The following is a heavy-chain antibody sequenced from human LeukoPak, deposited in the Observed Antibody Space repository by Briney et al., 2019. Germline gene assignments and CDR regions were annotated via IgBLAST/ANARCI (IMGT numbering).Heavy chain of an antibody. D-gene: IGHD3-22*01. CDR3: SKGGTYYYDSSGYYSYGYFDY. Sequence: GGSLRLSCAASGFTFSSYSMNWVRQAPGKGLEWVSSISSSSSYIYYADSVKGRFTISRDNSKNTLYLQMNSLTAEDTAVDYCSKGGTYYYDSSGYYSYGYFDYWGQGTLVTVSS. J-gene: IGHJ4*02. CDR1: GFTFSSYS. CDR2: ISSSSSYI. V-gene: IGHV3-21*04.